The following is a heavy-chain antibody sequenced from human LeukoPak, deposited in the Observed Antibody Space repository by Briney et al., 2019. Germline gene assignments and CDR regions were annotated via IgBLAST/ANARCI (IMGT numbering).Heavy chain of an antibody. CDR2: IWYGGSNK. CDR3: ARDNWFDP. J-gene: IGHJ5*02. Sequence: GGSLRLSCAASGFTFSSYGMHWVRRAPGKGLEWVAVIWYGGSNKYYADSVKGRFTISRDNSKNTLYLQMNSLRAEDTAVYYCARDNWFDPWGQGTLVTVSS. V-gene: IGHV3-33*01. CDR1: GFTFSSYG.